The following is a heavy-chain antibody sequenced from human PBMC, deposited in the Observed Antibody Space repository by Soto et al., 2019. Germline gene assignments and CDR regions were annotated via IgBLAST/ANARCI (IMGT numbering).Heavy chain of an antibody. Sequence: GGSLRLSCAASGFTFSSYWMHWVRQTPGKGLVWVSRINSDGSSTTSADSVKGRFTISRDNAKNTLYLQMNGLRAEDTAVYYCAREGYDSTSNGMDVWGQGTTVTVYS. CDR3: AREGYDSTSNGMDV. D-gene: IGHD2-2*01. J-gene: IGHJ6*02. V-gene: IGHV3-74*03. CDR1: GFTFSSYW. CDR2: INSDGSST.